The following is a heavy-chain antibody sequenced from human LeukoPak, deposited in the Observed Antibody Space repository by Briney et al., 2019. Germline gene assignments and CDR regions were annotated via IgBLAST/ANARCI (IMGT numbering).Heavy chain of an antibody. CDR3: ARDQTGSDAFDI. CDR2: ISSSSSYI. CDR1: GFTFSSYS. V-gene: IGHV3-21*01. D-gene: IGHD3-10*01. J-gene: IGHJ3*02. Sequence: GGSLRLSCAASGFTFSSYSMNWARQAPGKGLEWVSSISSSSSYIYYADSVKGRFTISRDNAKNSLYLQMNSLRAEDTAVYYCARDQTGSDAFDIWGQGTMVTVSS.